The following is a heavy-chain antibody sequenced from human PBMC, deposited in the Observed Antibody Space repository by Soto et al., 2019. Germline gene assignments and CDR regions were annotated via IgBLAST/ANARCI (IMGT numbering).Heavy chain of an antibody. Sequence: GGSLRLSCAASGFTFSSYGMHWVRQAPGRGLEWVAVISYDGSNKYYADSVKGRFTISRDNSKNTLYLQMNSLRAEDTAVYYCAKEQRDYWGQGTLVTVSS. V-gene: IGHV3-30*18. CDR2: ISYDGSNK. J-gene: IGHJ4*02. CDR1: GFTFSSYG. CDR3: AKEQRDY.